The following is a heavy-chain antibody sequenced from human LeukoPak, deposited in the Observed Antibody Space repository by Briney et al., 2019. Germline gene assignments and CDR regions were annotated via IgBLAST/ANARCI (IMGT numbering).Heavy chain of an antibody. CDR3: AKSRYSSSWYYFDY. CDR1: GFTFISYA. CDR2: ISGSGGSK. D-gene: IGHD6-13*01. J-gene: IGHJ4*02. V-gene: IGHV3-23*01. Sequence: RRSLRLSCAASGFTFISYAMSWVRQAPGKGLEWVSAISGSGGSKYYADSVKGRFTISRDNSKNTLYLQMNSLRAEDTAVYYCAKSRYSSSWYYFDYWGQGTLVTVSS.